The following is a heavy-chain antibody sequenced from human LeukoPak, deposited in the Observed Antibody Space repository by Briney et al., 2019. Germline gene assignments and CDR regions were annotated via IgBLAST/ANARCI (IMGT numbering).Heavy chain of an antibody. J-gene: IGHJ4*02. CDR2: ISTYNGHT. CDR1: GYTSTGYY. V-gene: IGHV1-2*02. CDR3: ARGYYDSSAYYSADY. D-gene: IGHD3-22*01. Sequence: ASVKVSCKASGYTSTGYYMHWVRQAPGQGLEWMGWISTYNGHTNYAQKFQGRVTMTRDTSISTAYMELTRLRSDDTAVYYCARGYYDSSAYYSADYWGQGTLVTVSS.